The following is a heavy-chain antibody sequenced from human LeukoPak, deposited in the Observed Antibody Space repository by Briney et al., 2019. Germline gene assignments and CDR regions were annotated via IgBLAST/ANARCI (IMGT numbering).Heavy chain of an antibody. Sequence: SETLSLTCTVSGGSISSGGYYWSWIRQHPGKGLEWIGYIYYSGSTYYNPSLKSRVTISVDTSKNQFSLKLSSVTAADTAVYYCARDRGAAAGIDYWGQGTLVTVSS. V-gene: IGHV4-31*03. D-gene: IGHD6-13*01. J-gene: IGHJ4*02. CDR1: GGSISSGGYY. CDR2: IYYSGST. CDR3: ARDRGAAAGIDY.